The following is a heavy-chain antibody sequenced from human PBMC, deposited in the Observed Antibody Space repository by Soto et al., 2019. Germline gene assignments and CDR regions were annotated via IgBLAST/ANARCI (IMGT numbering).Heavy chain of an antibody. J-gene: IGHJ6*02. D-gene: IGHD6-19*01. CDR1: GFTFSSYA. CDR3: AKGGVAGYWPYYYGMDV. V-gene: IGHV3-23*01. CDR2: ISGTGSST. Sequence: GGSLRLSCAASGFTFSSYAMSWVRQAPGKGLGWVSAISGTGSSTYYADSVKGRFTISRDNSKNTVLLQLNSLRAEDTAVYYCAKGGVAGYWPYYYGMDVWGQGTTVTVSS.